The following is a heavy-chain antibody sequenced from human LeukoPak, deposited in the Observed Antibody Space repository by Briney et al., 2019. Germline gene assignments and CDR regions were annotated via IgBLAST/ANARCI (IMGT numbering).Heavy chain of an antibody. CDR2: IWYDGSNK. Sequence: PGGSLRLSCAASGFTFSSYGMHWVRQAPGKGLEWVAVIWYDGSNKYYADSVKGRFTISRDNSKNTLYLQMNSLRAEDTAVYYCARDDDFWSGCPLNWGQGTLVTVSS. CDR1: GFTFSSYG. CDR3: ARDDDFWSGCPLN. J-gene: IGHJ4*02. V-gene: IGHV3-33*08. D-gene: IGHD3-3*01.